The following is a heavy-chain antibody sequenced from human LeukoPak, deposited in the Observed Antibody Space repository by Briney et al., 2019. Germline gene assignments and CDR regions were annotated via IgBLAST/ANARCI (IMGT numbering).Heavy chain of an antibody. V-gene: IGHV1-8*01. CDR3: ARGLGDYYDNAYFDN. Sequence: ASVKVSCKASGYTFTNYDINWVRQATGQGLEWMGWMNPNSGNTGYAKKFQGRVTMSKNSSITTAYMERSSVRSEDTAVYYSARGLGDYYDNAYFDNWGQGTLVTVSS. D-gene: IGHD3-22*01. CDR2: MNPNSGNT. CDR1: GYTFTNYD. J-gene: IGHJ4*02.